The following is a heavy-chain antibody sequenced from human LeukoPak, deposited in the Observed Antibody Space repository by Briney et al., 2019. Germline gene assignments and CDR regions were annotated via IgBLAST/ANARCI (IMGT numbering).Heavy chain of an antibody. V-gene: IGHV4-59*12. CDR3: ARDNDYGDRH. J-gene: IGHJ4*02. D-gene: IGHD4-17*01. CDR2: IYYSGST. Sequence: PSETLSLTCTVSGGSISSYYWSWIRQPPGKGLEWIGYIYYSGSTYYNPSLKSRVTISVDTSKNQFSLKLSSVTAADTAVYYCARDNDYGDRHWGQGTLVIVSS. CDR1: GGSISSYY.